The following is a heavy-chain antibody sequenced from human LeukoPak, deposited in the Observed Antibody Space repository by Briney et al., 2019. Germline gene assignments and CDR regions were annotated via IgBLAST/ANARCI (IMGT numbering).Heavy chain of an antibody. Sequence: ASVKVSCKASGYTFSIYGISWVRQAPGQGLEWMGWINPKSGDTNYAQKFQGRVTMTRDRPISTVYMDLSSLKFDDTAVYYCARAGDTYLGNSPRDFWGQGTLVTVSS. J-gene: IGHJ4*02. CDR2: INPKSGDT. D-gene: IGHD3-16*01. CDR3: ARAGDTYLGNSPRDF. V-gene: IGHV1-2*02. CDR1: GYTFSIYG.